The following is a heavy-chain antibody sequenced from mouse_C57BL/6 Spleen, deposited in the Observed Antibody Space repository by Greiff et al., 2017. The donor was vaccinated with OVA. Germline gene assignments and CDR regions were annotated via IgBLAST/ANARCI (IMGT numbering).Heavy chain of an antibody. V-gene: IGHV1-80*01. CDR3: ARSGLERGGYFDY. D-gene: IGHD3-2*02. CDR2: IYPGDGDT. J-gene: IGHJ2*01. CDR1: GYAFSSYW. Sequence: QVQLQQSGAELVKPGASVKISCKASGYAFSSYWMNWVKQRPGKGLEWIGQIYPGDGDTNYNGKFKGKATLTADKSSSTAYMQLSSLTSEDTAVYFCARSGLERGGYFDYWGQGTTLTVSS.